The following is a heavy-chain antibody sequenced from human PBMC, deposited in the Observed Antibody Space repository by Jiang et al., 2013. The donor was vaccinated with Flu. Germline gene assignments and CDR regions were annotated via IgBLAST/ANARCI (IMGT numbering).Heavy chain of an antibody. CDR1: AFTFSSYW. J-gene: IGHJ4*02. CDR3: ARDRDCSGGSCYDALDY. V-gene: IGHV3-74*01. D-gene: IGHD2-15*01. Sequence: VQLVESGGGLVQPGGSLRLSCAASAFTFSSYWMHWVRQAAGKGLVWVSRINTDGSSTSYADSVKGRFTISRDNAKNTLYLQMTSLTAEDTAVYYCARDRDCSGGSCYDALDYWGQGT. CDR2: INTDGSST.